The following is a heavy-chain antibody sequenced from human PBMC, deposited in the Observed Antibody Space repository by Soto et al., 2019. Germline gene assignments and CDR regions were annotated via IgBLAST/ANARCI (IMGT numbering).Heavy chain of an antibody. CDR2: IYSDNNT. Sequence: EVQLVETGGDLIRPGGSLRLSCAASGFTVSSDSMTWVRQAPGKGLEWISIIYSDNNTDYADSVKGRFSISRDTSKNILYLQMNSLRAEDTAEYYCARHYSAMGVWGQGTTVTVSS. CDR1: GFTVSSDS. J-gene: IGHJ6*02. V-gene: IGHV3-53*02. CDR3: ARHYSAMGV.